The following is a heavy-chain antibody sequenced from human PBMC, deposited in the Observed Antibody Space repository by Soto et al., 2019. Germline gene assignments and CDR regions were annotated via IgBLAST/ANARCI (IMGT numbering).Heavy chain of an antibody. CDR2: IIPIFGTA. V-gene: IGHV1-69*13. J-gene: IGHJ5*02. D-gene: IGHD3-22*01. Sequence: GASVKVSCKASGGTFSSYTISWVRQAPGQGLEWMGGIIPIFGTANYAQKFQGRVTITADESTSTVYMELSSLRSEDTAVYYCARDRGPSSGYYPYWFDPWGQGTLVTVSS. CDR1: GGTFSSYT. CDR3: ARDRGPSSGYYPYWFDP.